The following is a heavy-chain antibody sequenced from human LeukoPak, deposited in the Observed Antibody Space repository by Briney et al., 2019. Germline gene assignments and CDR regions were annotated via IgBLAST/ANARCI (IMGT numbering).Heavy chain of an antibody. Sequence: SETLSLTCAVYGGSFSGYYWRWIRQPPGKGLEWIGEINHSGSTNYNPSLKSRVTISVDTSKNQFSLKLSSVTAADTAVYYCARSVRYDFWSGYYKISRGLDPWGQGTLVTVSP. V-gene: IGHV4-34*01. D-gene: IGHD3-3*01. CDR1: GGSFSGYY. CDR2: INHSGST. J-gene: IGHJ5*02. CDR3: ARSVRYDFWSGYYKISRGLDP.